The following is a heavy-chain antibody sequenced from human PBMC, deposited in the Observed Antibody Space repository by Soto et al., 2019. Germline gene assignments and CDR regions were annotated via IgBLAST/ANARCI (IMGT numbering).Heavy chain of an antibody. V-gene: IGHV3-9*01. J-gene: IGHJ3*02. CDR2: ISWNTDNI. CDR1: GFTFDDYA. D-gene: IGHD2-2*01. CDR3: AKDREPGYCSSTSCYVGAFDI. Sequence: PGGSLRLSCAASGFTFDDYAMQWVRQATGKGLEWVSAISWNTDNIGYADSVKGRFTISRDNAKNSVYLQMNSLRAEDTALYYYAKDREPGYCSSTSCYVGAFDIWGQGTMGTVSS.